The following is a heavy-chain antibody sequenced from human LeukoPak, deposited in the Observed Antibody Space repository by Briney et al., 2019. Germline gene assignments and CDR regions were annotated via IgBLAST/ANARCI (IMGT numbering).Heavy chain of an antibody. CDR1: GFTFNSYW. D-gene: IGHD6-19*01. CDR2: IKQDGGAK. V-gene: IGHV3-7*01. Sequence: PGGSLRLSCAASGFTFNSYWMSWVRQAPGKGLEWVANIKQDGGAKYYVGSVKGRFSISRDNAKNSLYLQMNSLRAEDTAVYYCARDGGGCGYYMDVWGKGTTVTVSS. CDR3: ARDGGGCGYYMDV. J-gene: IGHJ6*03.